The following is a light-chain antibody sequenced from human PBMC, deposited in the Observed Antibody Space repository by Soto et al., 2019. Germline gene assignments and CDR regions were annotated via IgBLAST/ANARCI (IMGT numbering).Light chain of an antibody. CDR2: SNN. V-gene: IGLV1-44*01. Sequence: QSVLTQPPSASGTPGQRVTISCSGSSSNIGSNTVNWYQQLPGTAPKLLIYSNNQRPSGVPDRFSGSKSGTSASLTISGLRAEDEADYYCNSYTSNNTYVFGTGTKLTVL. J-gene: IGLJ1*01. CDR1: SSNIGSNT. CDR3: NSYTSNNTYV.